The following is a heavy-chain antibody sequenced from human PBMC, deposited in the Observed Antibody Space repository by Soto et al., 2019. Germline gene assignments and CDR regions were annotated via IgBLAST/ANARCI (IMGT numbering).Heavy chain of an antibody. Sequence: GGSLRLSCAAPGFTFSSYSMNWVRQAPGKGLEWVSSISSSSSYIYYADSVKGRFTISRDDSKNTAYLQMNSLKTEDTAVYYSTRHDSNYDFWSGSPPRYGMDVWGQGTTVTVSS. CDR1: GFTFSSYS. J-gene: IGHJ6*02. D-gene: IGHD3-3*01. CDR2: ISSSSSYI. V-gene: IGHV3-21*04. CDR3: TRHDSNYDFWSGSPPRYGMDV.